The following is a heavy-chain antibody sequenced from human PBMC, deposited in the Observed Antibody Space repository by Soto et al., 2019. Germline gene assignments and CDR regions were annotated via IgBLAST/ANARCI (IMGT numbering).Heavy chain of an antibody. CDR3: AAYLGNNYDFWSGYYGANY. CDR2: IVVGSGNT. J-gene: IGHJ4*02. V-gene: IGHV1-58*01. CDR1: GFTFTRSA. D-gene: IGHD3-3*01. Sequence: SVKGSCKASGFTFTRSAVRWVRQARGQRLEWIGWIVVGSGNTNYAQKFQEGVTITRDMSTSTAYMELSSLRSEDTAVYYCAAYLGNNYDFWSGYYGANYWGQGTLVTVSS.